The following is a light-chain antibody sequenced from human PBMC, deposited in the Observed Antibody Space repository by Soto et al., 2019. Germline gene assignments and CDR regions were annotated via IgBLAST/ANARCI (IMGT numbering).Light chain of an antibody. CDR3: QQRSNWPPGT. CDR2: DAS. CDR1: QSVSSY. V-gene: IGKV3-11*01. J-gene: IGKJ4*01. Sequence: EIVLTQSPATLSLSPGERATLSCRASQSVSSYLAWYQQQHRQAPRRLIYDASNRATGIPARCSGSGSGTDFFLTISSLEPEDVAVYYCQQRSNWPPGTFGGGTKVEIK.